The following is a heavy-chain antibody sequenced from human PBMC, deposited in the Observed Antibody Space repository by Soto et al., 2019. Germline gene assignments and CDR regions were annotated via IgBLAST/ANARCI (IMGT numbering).Heavy chain of an antibody. V-gene: IGHV3-30*03. CDR3: ASDPPYYDFWSGMVDY. Sequence: QVQLVESGGGVVQPGRSLRLSCAASGFTFSSYGMHWVRQAPGKGLEWVAVISYDGSNKYYADSVKGRFTISRDNSKNTLYLQMKGLRLEDTAVYYCASDPPYYDFWSGMVDYWGQGTLVTVSS. CDR1: GFTFSSYG. CDR2: ISYDGSNK. J-gene: IGHJ4*02. D-gene: IGHD3-3*01.